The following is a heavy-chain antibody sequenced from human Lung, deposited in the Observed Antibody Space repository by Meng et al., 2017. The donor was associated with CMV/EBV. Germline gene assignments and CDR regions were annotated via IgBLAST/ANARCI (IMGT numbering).Heavy chain of an antibody. J-gene: IGHJ4*02. D-gene: IGHD4-23*01. CDR1: GDIVFSNSAA. CDR3: ARGINGGCGD. CDR2: TYYRSKWYH. Sequence: QVKVQLSGPGLVNPSQTRSLTCAISGDIVFSNSAAWHWIRQSPSRGLEWLGRTYYRSKWYHEYAVSVKSRITISPDTPKNQFSLQLNSMTPEDTAVYYCARGINGGCGDWGQGTLVTVSS. V-gene: IGHV6-1*01.